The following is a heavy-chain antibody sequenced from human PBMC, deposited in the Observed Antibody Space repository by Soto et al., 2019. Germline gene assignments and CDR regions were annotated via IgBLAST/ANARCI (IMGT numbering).Heavy chain of an antibody. CDR2: INHSGGT. CDR3: ARLWSSNEGSS. D-gene: IGHD3-10*01. V-gene: IGHV4-34*01. Sequence: QVRLQQWGAGLLKPSETLALTCAVHGGSFRGYYWSWIRQPPGKGLEWIGEINHSGGTNYNPSLKSRVSNSVDASKNQVSLQLTSVTAADTAVYYCARLWSSNEGSSWGQGTLVAVSS. CDR1: GGSFRGYY. J-gene: IGHJ4*02.